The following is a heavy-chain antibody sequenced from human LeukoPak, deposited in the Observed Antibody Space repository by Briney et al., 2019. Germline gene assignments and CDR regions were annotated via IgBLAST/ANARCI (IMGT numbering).Heavy chain of an antibody. Sequence: SVKVSCKASEGTFSSYAISWVRQAPGQGLEWMGRIIPIFGTTNYAQKFQGRVTITADKSTSTAYMELSSLRSEDTAVYYCARDVPAHYYDSSGYYYVDYWGQGTLVTVSS. D-gene: IGHD3-22*01. CDR3: ARDVPAHYYDSSGYYYVDY. CDR1: EGTFSSYA. CDR2: IIPIFGTT. V-gene: IGHV1-69*06. J-gene: IGHJ4*02.